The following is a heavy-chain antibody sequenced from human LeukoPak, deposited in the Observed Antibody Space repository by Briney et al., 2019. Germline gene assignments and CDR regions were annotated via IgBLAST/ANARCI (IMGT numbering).Heavy chain of an antibody. J-gene: IGHJ4*02. Sequence: SETLSLTCTVSGGSISSNSYYWGWIRQPPGKGLEWIGSIYYSGSPYYNPSLKSRVTISVDTSKNQFSLKVISVTAADTAVYYCARWRTARTGFDYWGQGTLVTVSS. CDR2: IYYSGSP. CDR1: GGSISSNSYY. D-gene: IGHD3/OR15-3a*01. V-gene: IGHV4-39*01. CDR3: ARWRTARTGFDY.